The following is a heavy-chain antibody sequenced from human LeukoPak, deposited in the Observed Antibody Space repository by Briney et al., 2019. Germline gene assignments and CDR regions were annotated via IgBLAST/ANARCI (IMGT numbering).Heavy chain of an antibody. CDR2: IGGSGVRT. CDR3: ARDKAVDSSGWHYYYYHYMDV. D-gene: IGHD6-19*01. V-gene: IGHV3-23*01. J-gene: IGHJ6*03. CDR1: GFTFSTYG. Sequence: GGTLRLSCAASGFTFSTYGMNWVRQAPGKGLEWVSGIGGSGVRTYYADSVKGRFTISRDNAKNSLYLQMNSLRAEDTAVYYCARDKAVDSSGWHYYYYHYMDVWGKGTTVTVSS.